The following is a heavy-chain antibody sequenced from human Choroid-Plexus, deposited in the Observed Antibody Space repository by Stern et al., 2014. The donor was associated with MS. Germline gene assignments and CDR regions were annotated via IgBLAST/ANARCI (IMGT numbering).Heavy chain of an antibody. V-gene: IGHV4-4*07. CDR2: LYTSGNT. CDR3: ATGDGAFDF. CDR1: GGSITRWF. J-gene: IGHJ4*02. D-gene: IGHD4-17*01. Sequence: QLQLQESGPGLVKTSETLSLTCIVSGGSITRWFWSWIRQPAGKPLEWVGRLYTSGNTDYNPSLERRVPMSVDTSKNHFSLQLDSVTAADTAVYYCATGDGAFDFWGQGILVTVSS.